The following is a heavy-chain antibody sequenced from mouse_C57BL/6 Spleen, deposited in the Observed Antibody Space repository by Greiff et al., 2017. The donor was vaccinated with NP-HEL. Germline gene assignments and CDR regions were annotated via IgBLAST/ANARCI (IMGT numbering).Heavy chain of an antibody. V-gene: IGHV3-6*01. D-gene: IGHD1-1*01. Sequence: EVKLMESGPGLVKPSQSLSLTCSVTGYSITRGYYWYWIRQFPGNKLEWMGYISYDGSNNSNPSLKNRISITRDPSKNQFFLKLNSVTTEDTSTYYCARDYYGTGYWGQGTTLTVSS. CDR3: ARDYYGTGY. CDR2: ISYDGSN. CDR1: GYSITRGYY. J-gene: IGHJ2*01.